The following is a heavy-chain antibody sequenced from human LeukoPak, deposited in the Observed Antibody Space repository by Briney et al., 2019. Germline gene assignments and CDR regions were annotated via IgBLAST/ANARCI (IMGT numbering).Heavy chain of an antibody. V-gene: IGHV3-9*01. CDR2: ISWNSGSI. D-gene: IGHD2-15*01. CDR3: AKEKYCSGGSCYSAHYYYYGMDV. Sequence: PGGSLRLSCAASGFTFDGYAMQWVRHAPGKGLEWVSGISWNSGSIGYADSVKGRFTISRDNAKNSLYLQMNSLRAEDTALYYCAKEKYCSGGSCYSAHYYYYGMDVWGQGTTVTVSS. CDR1: GFTFDGYA. J-gene: IGHJ6*02.